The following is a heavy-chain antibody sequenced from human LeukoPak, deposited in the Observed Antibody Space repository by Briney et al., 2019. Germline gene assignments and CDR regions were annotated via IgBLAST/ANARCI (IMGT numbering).Heavy chain of an antibody. CDR1: GYTFTSYY. Sequence: ASVKASCKASGYTFTSYYMHGVRQAPGQGVEWMGIINPSGGSTSYAQKFQGRVTMTRDMSTSTVYMELSSLRSEDTAVYYCARDMAAAGLNWFDPWGQRTLVTVSS. V-gene: IGHV1-46*01. J-gene: IGHJ5*02. D-gene: IGHD6-13*01. CDR2: INPSGGST. CDR3: ARDMAAAGLNWFDP.